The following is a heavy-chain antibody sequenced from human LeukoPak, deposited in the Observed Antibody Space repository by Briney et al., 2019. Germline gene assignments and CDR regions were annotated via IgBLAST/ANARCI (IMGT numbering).Heavy chain of an antibody. J-gene: IGHJ4*02. CDR3: ARGVTMATLPFDY. D-gene: IGHD5-24*01. CDR2: ISSSGSTI. CDR1: GFTFSDYY. Sequence: GGSLRLSCAASGFTFSDYYMSWIRQAPGKGLEWVSYISSSGSTIYCADSVKGRFTISRDNAKNSLYLQMNSLRAEDTAVYYCARGVTMATLPFDYWGQGTLVTVSS. V-gene: IGHV3-11*04.